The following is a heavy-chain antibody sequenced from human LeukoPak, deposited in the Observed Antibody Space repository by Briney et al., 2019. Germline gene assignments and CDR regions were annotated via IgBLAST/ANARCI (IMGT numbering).Heavy chain of an antibody. V-gene: IGHV4-34*01. Sequence: PSETLSLTCAVYGGSFSGYYWSWIRQPPGKGLEWIGEINHSGSTNYNPSLKSRVTISVDTSKNQFSLKLSSVTAADTAVYYCARQPPWLVPAAHRCFQHWGQGTLVTVSS. CDR2: INHSGST. D-gene: IGHD2-2*01. J-gene: IGHJ1*01. CDR1: GGSFSGYY. CDR3: ARQPPWLVPAAHRCFQH.